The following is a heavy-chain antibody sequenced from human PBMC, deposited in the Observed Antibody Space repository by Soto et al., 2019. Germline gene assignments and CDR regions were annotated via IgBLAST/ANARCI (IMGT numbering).Heavy chain of an antibody. Sequence: EVQLLESGGGLVQPGGSLRLSCAASGFTFSTYGMSWVRQAPGKGLEWVSAISGSGGSTYYADSVKGRFTFSRDNLKNTLSLQMNSLRAEDTAVYYCARGGPIIAAAGMIDYWGQGTLVTVSS. CDR3: ARGGPIIAAAGMIDY. CDR1: GFTFSTYG. D-gene: IGHD6-13*01. V-gene: IGHV3-23*01. J-gene: IGHJ4*02. CDR2: ISGSGGST.